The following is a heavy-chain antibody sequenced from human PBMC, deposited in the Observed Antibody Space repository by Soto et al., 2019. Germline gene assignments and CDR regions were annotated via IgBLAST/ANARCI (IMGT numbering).Heavy chain of an antibody. D-gene: IGHD2-2*01. J-gene: IGHJ6*03. CDR1: GGSISSGGYY. V-gene: IGHV4-31*03. CDR2: IYYSGST. Sequence: SETLSLTCTVSGGSISSGGYYWSWIRQHPGKGLEWIGYIYYSGSTYYNPSLKSRVTISVDTSKNQFSLKLSSVTAADTAVYYCASAIVVPATIKYYYYYMDVWGKGTTVTVS. CDR3: ASAIVVPATIKYYYYYMDV.